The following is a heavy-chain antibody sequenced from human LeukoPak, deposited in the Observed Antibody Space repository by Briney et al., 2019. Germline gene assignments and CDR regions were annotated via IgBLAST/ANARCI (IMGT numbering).Heavy chain of an antibody. CDR1: GFTFSTYD. J-gene: IGHJ6*03. CDR2: IRYDGSNK. Sequence: GGSLRLSCVASGFTFSTYDMHWVRQAPGKGLEWVSLIRYDGSNKYYADSVKGRFTISRDNSKNTLYLQMNSLRAEDTAVYYCAKDSCSSTSCYYMDVWGKGTTVTVSS. CDR3: AKDSCSSTSCYYMDV. V-gene: IGHV3-30*02. D-gene: IGHD2-2*01.